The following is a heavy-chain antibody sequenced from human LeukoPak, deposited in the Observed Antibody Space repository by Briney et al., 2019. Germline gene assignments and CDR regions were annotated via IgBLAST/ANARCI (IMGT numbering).Heavy chain of an antibody. Sequence: SETLSLTCTVSGGSISSSSYYWGWIRQPPGKGLEWIGSIYSSGSTYYNPSLKSRVTISVDTSENQFSLKLSSVTAADTAVYYCARQTTVVTENWGQGTLVTVSS. CDR1: GGSISSSSYY. CDR2: IYSSGST. J-gene: IGHJ4*02. CDR3: ARQTTVVTEN. D-gene: IGHD4-23*01. V-gene: IGHV4-39*07.